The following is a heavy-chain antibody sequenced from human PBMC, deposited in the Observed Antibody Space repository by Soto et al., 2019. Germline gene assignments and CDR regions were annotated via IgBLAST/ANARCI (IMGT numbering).Heavy chain of an antibody. J-gene: IGHJ4*02. CDR3: AASYGSGYRAFDY. Sequence: QVQLVQSGTEVKKPGSSVKVSCKASGDTFSFYTINWVRQAPGLGLEWVGRINPIVSMSNYAQKFQGRVSMTADKSTSTAYMELRILRSDDQAMYFCAASYGSGYRAFDYWGQGALVIVSS. V-gene: IGHV1-69*02. D-gene: IGHD3-10*01. CDR1: GDTFSFYT. CDR2: INPIVSMS.